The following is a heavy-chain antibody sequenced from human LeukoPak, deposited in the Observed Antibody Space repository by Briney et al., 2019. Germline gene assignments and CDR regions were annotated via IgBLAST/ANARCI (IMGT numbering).Heavy chain of an antibody. J-gene: IGHJ4*02. CDR1: GLTFSSYA. Sequence: GRSLRLSCAASGLTFSSYAMHWVRQAPGKRLEGVAVISYDGSNKYYADSVKGRFTISRDNSKNTLYLQMNSLRAEDTAVYYCARDSSPYYYGSGSHDYWGQGTLVTVSS. D-gene: IGHD3-10*01. V-gene: IGHV3-30*04. CDR2: ISYDGSNK. CDR3: ARDSSPYYYGSGSHDY.